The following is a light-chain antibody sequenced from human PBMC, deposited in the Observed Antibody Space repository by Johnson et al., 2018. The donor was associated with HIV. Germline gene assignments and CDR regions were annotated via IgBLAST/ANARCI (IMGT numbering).Light chain of an antibody. CDR1: DSNIGNNY. Sequence: QLVLTQPPSVSAAPGQKVTISCFGSDSNIGNNYVSWYQQLPGTAPKLLIYANNKRPSGIPDRFSCSKSGTSATLAIPGLPPGYEADYYCGTWDSSLRSGVFGTGTKVTCL. CDR3: GTWDSSLRSGV. J-gene: IGLJ1*01. V-gene: IGLV1-51*01. CDR2: ANN.